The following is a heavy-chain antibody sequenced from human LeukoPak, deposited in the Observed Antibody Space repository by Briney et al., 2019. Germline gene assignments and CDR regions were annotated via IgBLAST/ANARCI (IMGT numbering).Heavy chain of an antibody. V-gene: IGHV3-7*01. CDR1: GFTFSTYW. D-gene: IGHD3-10*01. Sequence: GGSLRLSCAASGFTFSTYWMSWVRQAPGKGLEWVANIKEDGSEKYYLDSVKGRFTISRDNAKNSLYLQMNSLRAEDTAVYYCAREGWFGELLIHPFDNWGQGTLVTVSS. CDR3: AREGWFGELLIHPFDN. J-gene: IGHJ4*02. CDR2: IKEDGSEK.